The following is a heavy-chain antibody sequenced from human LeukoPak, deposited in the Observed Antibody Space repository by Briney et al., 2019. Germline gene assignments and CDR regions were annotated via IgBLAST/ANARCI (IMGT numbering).Heavy chain of an antibody. Sequence: ASVKVSCKVSGYTLTKLSMHWVRQDPGKGLEWMGGFDPEDGETIYAQKFQGRVTMTEDTSTDTAYMELSSLRSEDTAVYYCATVSKGARRYSYEFDYWGQGTLVTVSS. J-gene: IGHJ4*02. CDR2: FDPEDGET. D-gene: IGHD5-18*01. CDR1: GYTLTKLS. CDR3: ATVSKGARRYSYEFDY. V-gene: IGHV1-24*01.